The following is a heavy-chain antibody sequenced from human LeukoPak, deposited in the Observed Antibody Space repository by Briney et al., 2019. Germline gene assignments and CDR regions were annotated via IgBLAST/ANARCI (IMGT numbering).Heavy chain of an antibody. CDR3: AGDRGSSWYDY. J-gene: IGHJ4*02. V-gene: IGHV4-34*01. CDR1: GGSFSGDY. Sequence: PSETLSLTCAVYGGSFSGDYWSWIRQPPGKGLEWIGEINHTGSTNYNPSLKSRVTISVDTSKNQFSLKVSSVIAADTAVYYCAGDRGSSWYDYWGQGTLVTVSS. CDR2: INHTGST. D-gene: IGHD6-13*01.